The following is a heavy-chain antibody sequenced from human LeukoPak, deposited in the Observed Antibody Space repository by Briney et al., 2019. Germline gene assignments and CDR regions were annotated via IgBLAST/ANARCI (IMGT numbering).Heavy chain of an antibody. CDR1: GGSISSYY. Sequence: PSETLSLTCTVSGGSISSYYWSWIRQPPGKGLEWIGYIYYSGSSTYNPSLRSRVTISVDTSKNQFSLKLSSVTAADTAIYYCASLEKGTWGQGTLVTVSS. CDR2: IYYSGSS. V-gene: IGHV4-59*08. J-gene: IGHJ5*02. CDR3: ASLEKGT.